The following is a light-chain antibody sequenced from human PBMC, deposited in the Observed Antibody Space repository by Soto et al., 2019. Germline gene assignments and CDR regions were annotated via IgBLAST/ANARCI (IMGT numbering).Light chain of an antibody. J-gene: IGKJ2*01. CDR2: GAS. Sequence: DIVLTQSPGTLSLSPGERATLSCRASESVSSTYLAWYQQKPGQAPSLLIYGASSRPTDIPDRFSGSGSGTDFTLTISRLEPEDFAVYYCQQYGGSPQTFGQGTNLEIK. CDR1: ESVSSTY. CDR3: QQYGGSPQT. V-gene: IGKV3-20*01.